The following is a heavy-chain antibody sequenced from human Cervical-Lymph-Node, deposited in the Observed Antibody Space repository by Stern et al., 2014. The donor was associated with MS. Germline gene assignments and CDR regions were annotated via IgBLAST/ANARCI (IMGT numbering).Heavy chain of an antibody. J-gene: IGHJ5*02. CDR3: ARGSDT. V-gene: IGHV3-7*01. Sequence: EVQLVESGGGLVQPGGSLRLSCEASGFPFSSYWMNWVRQAPGKGLEWVANIKEYGSETYYVDSVKGRFTISRDNAKNSLYLQMNSLRAEDTAVYYCARGSDTWGQGTLVTVSS. CDR2: IKEYGSET. CDR1: GFPFSSYW. D-gene: IGHD2-15*01.